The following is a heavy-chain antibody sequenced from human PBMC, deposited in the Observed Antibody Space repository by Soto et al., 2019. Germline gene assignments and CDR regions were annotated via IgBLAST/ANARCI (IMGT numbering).Heavy chain of an antibody. J-gene: IGHJ4*02. Sequence: SETLSLTCTVSGGSISLYYWNWIRQSPGKGLEWIGYIYYSGSTNYNPSLKSRVTISVDTSKNQFSLKLYSVTAAETAANSCPRRYGYSFDYWGQVNLVTASS. D-gene: IGHD1-1*01. CDR2: IYYSGST. CDR1: GGSISLYY. CDR3: PRRYGYSFDY. V-gene: IGHV4-59*08.